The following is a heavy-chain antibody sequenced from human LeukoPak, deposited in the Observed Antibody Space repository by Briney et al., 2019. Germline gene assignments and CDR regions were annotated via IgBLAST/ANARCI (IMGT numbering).Heavy chain of an antibody. V-gene: IGHV3-9*01. Sequence: GGSLRLSCAASGFTFDDYAMHWVRQAPGKGLEWVSGISWNSGSIGYADSVKGRFTISRDNAKNSLYLQMNRLRAEDTALYYCAKEAYGSGSVNWFDPWGQGTLVTVSS. D-gene: IGHD3-10*01. CDR3: AKEAYGSGSVNWFDP. CDR1: GFTFDDYA. J-gene: IGHJ5*02. CDR2: ISWNSGSI.